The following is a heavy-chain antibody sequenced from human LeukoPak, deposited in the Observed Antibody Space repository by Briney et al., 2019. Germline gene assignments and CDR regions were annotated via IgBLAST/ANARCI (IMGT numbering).Heavy chain of an antibody. D-gene: IGHD6-19*01. CDR1: GGTFSSYA. Sequence: SVKVSCKASGGTFSSYAISWVRQAPGQGLEWMGGIIPIFGTANYAQKFQGRVTIIADESTSTAYMELSSLRSEDTAVYYCARDPGSGGHYYYYGMDVWGQGTTVTVSS. CDR2: IIPIFGTA. V-gene: IGHV1-69*13. CDR3: ARDPGSGGHYYYYGMDV. J-gene: IGHJ6*02.